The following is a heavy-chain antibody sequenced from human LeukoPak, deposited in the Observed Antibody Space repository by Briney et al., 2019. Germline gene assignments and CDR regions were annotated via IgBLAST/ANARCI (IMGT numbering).Heavy chain of an antibody. V-gene: IGHV3-23*01. D-gene: IGHD3-22*01. CDR1: A. J-gene: IGHJ4*02. Sequence: AMSWVRXAPGKGLEWVSGISNSGRSTYYAESVKGRFTISRENPKNTLYLQMNSLRAEDTAVYYSAKDWVESSYDSSGYVAYWGQGPLVTVSS. CDR2: ISNSGRST. CDR3: AKDWVESSYDSSGYVAY.